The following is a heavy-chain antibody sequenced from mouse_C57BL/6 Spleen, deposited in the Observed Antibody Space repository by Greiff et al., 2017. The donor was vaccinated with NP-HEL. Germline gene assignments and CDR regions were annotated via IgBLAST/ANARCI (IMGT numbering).Heavy chain of an antibody. J-gene: IGHJ3*01. V-gene: IGHV1-63*01. CDR2: IYPGGGYT. Sequence: QVHVKQSGAELVRPGTSVKMSCKASGYTFTNYWIGWAKQRPGHGLEWIGDIYPGGGYTNYNEKFKGKATLTADKSSSTAYMQFSSLTSEDSAIYYCARSGAGTGFAYWGQGTLVTVSA. D-gene: IGHD4-1*01. CDR3: ARSGAGTGFAY. CDR1: GYTFTNYW.